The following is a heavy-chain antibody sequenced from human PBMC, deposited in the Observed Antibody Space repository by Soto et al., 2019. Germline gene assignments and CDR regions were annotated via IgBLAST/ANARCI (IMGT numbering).Heavy chain of an antibody. CDR1: GGSISSGGYY. V-gene: IGHV4-31*03. Sequence: SETLSLTCTVSGGSISSGGYYWSWIRQHPGRGLEWIGYIYYSGSTYYNPSLKSRVTISVDTSKNQFSLKLSSVTAADTAVYYCARVTIYYYYGMDVWGQGTTVTVSS. CDR3: ARVTIYYYYGMDV. J-gene: IGHJ6*02. D-gene: IGHD2-21*01. CDR2: IYYSGST.